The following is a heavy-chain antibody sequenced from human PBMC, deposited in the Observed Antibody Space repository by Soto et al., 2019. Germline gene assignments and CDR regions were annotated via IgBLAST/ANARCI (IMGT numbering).Heavy chain of an antibody. CDR1: GDSVSSNSAA. Sequence: SQTLSLTCVISGDSVSSNSAAWNWIRQSPSRGLEWLGRTYYRSKWYNDYAVSVKSRITINPDTSKNQFSLQLNSVTPEDTAVYYCAKETYEQDDFWSGYPYYYGMDVWGQGTTVTVSS. CDR2: TYYRSKWYN. J-gene: IGHJ6*02. CDR3: AKETYEQDDFWSGYPYYYGMDV. D-gene: IGHD3-3*01. V-gene: IGHV6-1*01.